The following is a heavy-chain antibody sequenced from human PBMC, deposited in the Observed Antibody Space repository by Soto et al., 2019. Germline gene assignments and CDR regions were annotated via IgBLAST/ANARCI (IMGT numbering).Heavy chain of an antibody. CDR2: ISGDGGGT. CDR3: AKIKTFGAASDYYYGLDV. V-gene: IGHV3-23*01. J-gene: IGHJ6*02. CDR1: GFTFSNSA. D-gene: IGHD6-13*01. Sequence: EVQLLESGGGLVQPGGSLRLSCAASGFTFSNSAITWVRQAPGKRLEWVSIISGDGGGTHYADSVKGRFTISRDNSKNTLCLQMNSLRTEDTAVYYCAKIKTFGAASDYYYGLDVWGQGTTVTVSS.